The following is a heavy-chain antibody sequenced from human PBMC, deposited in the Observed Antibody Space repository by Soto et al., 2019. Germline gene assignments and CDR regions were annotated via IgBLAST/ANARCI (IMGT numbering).Heavy chain of an antibody. CDR3: ARSPDSSGYNWFDP. D-gene: IGHD3-22*01. Sequence: SVKVSCKASGGTFSSYSISWVLQAPGQGLEWMGGIIPIFGTANYAQKFQGRVTITADESTSTAYMELSSLRSEDTAVYYCARSPDSSGYNWFDPWGQGTLVTVSS. CDR2: IIPIFGTA. V-gene: IGHV1-69*13. J-gene: IGHJ5*02. CDR1: GGTFSSYS.